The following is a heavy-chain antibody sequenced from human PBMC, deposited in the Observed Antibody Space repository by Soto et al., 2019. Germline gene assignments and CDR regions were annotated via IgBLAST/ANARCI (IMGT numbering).Heavy chain of an antibody. CDR2: IYYSGST. CDR1: GGSISSSSYY. CDR3: ARRVYSGSYPAHFDY. J-gene: IGHJ4*02. V-gene: IGHV4-39*01. Sequence: QLQLQESGPGLVKPSETLSLTCTVSGGSISSSSYYWGWIRQPPGKGLEWIGSIYYSGSTYYNPSLKSRVTISVDTSKNQFSLKLSSVTAADTAVYYCARRVYSGSYPAHFDYWGQGTLLTVSS. D-gene: IGHD1-26*01.